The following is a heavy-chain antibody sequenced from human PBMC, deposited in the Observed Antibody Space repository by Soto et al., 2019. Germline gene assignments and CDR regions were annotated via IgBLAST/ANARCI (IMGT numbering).Heavy chain of an antibody. J-gene: IGHJ5*02. D-gene: IGHD2-2*01. Sequence: QVQLVQSGAEVKKPGASVKLSCKASGYTFSNYAVQWVRQAPGQSLEWMGWIHAGNGDTKYSQKFHDRVTITRDTSASTADMELSSLRSEDTAIYYCARVPRYTSDIVQVPAVMFEDWFVPWGQGTLVTVSS. CDR3: ARVPRYTSDIVQVPAVMFEDWFVP. CDR2: IHAGNGDT. CDR1: GYTFSNYA. V-gene: IGHV1-3*01.